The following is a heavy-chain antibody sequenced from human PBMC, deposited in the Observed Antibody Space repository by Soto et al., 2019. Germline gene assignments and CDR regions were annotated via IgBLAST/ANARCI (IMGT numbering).Heavy chain of an antibody. CDR3: ARGHEVIDY. CDR2: IVPIFGTA. D-gene: IGHD3-22*01. V-gene: IGHV1-69*13. J-gene: IGHJ4*02. CDR1: GYTFTSYA. Sequence: SVKVSCKASGYTFTSYAMHWVRQAPGQGLEWMGGIVPIFGTANYAQKFQGRVTITADESTSTAYMELSSLRSEDTAVYYCARGHEVIDYWGQGTLVTVSS.